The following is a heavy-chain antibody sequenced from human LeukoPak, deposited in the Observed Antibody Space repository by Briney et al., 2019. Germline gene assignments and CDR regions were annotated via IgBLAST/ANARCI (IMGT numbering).Heavy chain of an antibody. V-gene: IGHV3-21*01. CDR3: ARDTVGSGSYWY. D-gene: IGHD3-10*01. J-gene: IGHJ4*02. Sequence: PGGSLRLSCAASGFTFSSYSMNWVRQAPGKGLEWVSSISSSSSYIYYADSVKGRFTISRDNAKNSLYLQMNSLRAEDTAVYYCARDTVGSGSYWYWGQGTLVTVSS. CDR1: GFTFSSYS. CDR2: ISSSSSYI.